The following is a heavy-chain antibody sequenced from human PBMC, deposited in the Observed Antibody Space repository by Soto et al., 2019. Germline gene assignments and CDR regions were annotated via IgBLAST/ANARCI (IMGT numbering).Heavy chain of an antibody. J-gene: IGHJ6*02. CDR3: ARYRVGANIYYGMDV. CDR1: GYSFTSYW. D-gene: IGHD1-26*01. CDR2: IYPGDSDT. Sequence: GESLKISCKGSGYSFTSYWIGWVRQMPGKGLEWMGIIYPGDSDTRYSPTFQGQVTISADKSISTAYLQWSSLKASDTAMYYCARYRVGANIYYGMDVWGQGTTVTVSS. V-gene: IGHV5-51*01.